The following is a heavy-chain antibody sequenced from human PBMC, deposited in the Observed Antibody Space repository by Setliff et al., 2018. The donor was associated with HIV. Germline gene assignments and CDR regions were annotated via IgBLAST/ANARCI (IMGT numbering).Heavy chain of an antibody. V-gene: IGHV3-30*02. J-gene: IGHJ4*02. CDR3: AKDRLLDGSSWYYLDY. D-gene: IGHD6-13*01. CDR1: GFTFSNYG. Sequence: GGSLRLSCEISGFTFSNYGMHWVRQAPGKGLEWVAFIRYDGSDKYYVDSVKGRFTVSKDNSKNTLYLQMNSLRPEDTALYYCAKDRLLDGSSWYYLDYWGQGTLVTVSS. CDR2: IRYDGSDK.